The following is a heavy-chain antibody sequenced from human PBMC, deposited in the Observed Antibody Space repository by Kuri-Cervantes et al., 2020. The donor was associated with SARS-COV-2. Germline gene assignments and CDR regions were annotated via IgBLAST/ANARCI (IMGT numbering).Heavy chain of an antibody. CDR1: GFLFSASA. J-gene: IGHJ4*02. CDR3: ARDLRLGNSLDY. CDR2: VRGKANNYAT. V-gene: IGHV3-73*01. D-gene: IGHD7-27*01. Sequence: GGSLRLSCEVSGFLFSASAIHWVRQGSGKGLEWVGRVRGKANNYATAYAASVKGRFTISRDDSKNMAYLQMNSLRAEDTAVYYCARDLRLGNSLDYWGQGTLVTVSS.